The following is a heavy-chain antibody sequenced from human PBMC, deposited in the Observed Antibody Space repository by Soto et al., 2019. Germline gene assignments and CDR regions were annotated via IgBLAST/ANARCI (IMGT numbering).Heavy chain of an antibody. CDR3: ARCPIDHNWFDP. CDR1: GSDITTYY. V-gene: IGHV4-59*01. D-gene: IGHD3-9*01. CDR2: IYDTGST. J-gene: IGHJ5*02. Sequence: SETLSLTCTVSGSDITTYYWSWLRQSPGKGLEWIGHIYDTGSTTYNPSLKSRVTISVDTSNKQFSLRLTSVTAADTAVYYCARCPIDHNWFDPWGQGTLVTVSS.